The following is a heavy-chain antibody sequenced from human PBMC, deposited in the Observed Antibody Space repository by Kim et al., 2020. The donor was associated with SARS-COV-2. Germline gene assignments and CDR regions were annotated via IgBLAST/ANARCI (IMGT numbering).Heavy chain of an antibody. CDR2: IYYSGST. Sequence: SETLSLTCTVSGGSISSSSYYWGWIRQPPGKGLEWIGSIYYSGSTYYNPSLKSRVTISVDTSKNQFSVKLSSVTAADTAVYYCARRGLEPRGLHIDYWGQGTLVTVSS. J-gene: IGHJ4*02. V-gene: IGHV4-39*01. CDR3: ARRGLEPRGLHIDY. CDR1: GGSISSSSYY. D-gene: IGHD1-1*01.